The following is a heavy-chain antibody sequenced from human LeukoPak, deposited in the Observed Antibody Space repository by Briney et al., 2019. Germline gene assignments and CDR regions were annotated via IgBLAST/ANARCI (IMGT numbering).Heavy chain of an antibody. CDR1: GYTFTGYY. CDR3: ARDFPRLITTTDRSFFNSGYYFDY. Sequence: GASVKLSCKASGYTFTGYYMHWVRQAPGQGLEWMGWINTNSGGTNYAQKFQGRVTMTRDTSISTAYMEMSRLRSDDTAVYYCARDFPRLITTTDRSFFNSGYYFDYWGQGTLVTVSS. V-gene: IGHV1-2*02. CDR2: INTNSGGT. D-gene: IGHD4-17*01. J-gene: IGHJ4*02.